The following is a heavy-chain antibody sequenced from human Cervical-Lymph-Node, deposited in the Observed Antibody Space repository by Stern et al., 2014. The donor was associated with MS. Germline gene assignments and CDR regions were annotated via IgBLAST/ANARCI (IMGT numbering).Heavy chain of an antibody. CDR2: LYPYDSDT. J-gene: IGHJ4*02. CDR3: SRHVQGFDY. Sequence: VQLVQSGAEVKKPGESLKISCKLSGYSFTIYYIAWVRQMPGNGLEWMGVLYPYDSDTTYSPSFQGQVTSSAVKPITTAYLQWSSLRASDTAMYYCSRHVQGFDYWGQGTLVTVSS. V-gene: IGHV5-51*04. CDR1: GYSFTIYY.